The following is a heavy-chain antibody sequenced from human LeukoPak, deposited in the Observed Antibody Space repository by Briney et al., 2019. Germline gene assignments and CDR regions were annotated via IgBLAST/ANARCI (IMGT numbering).Heavy chain of an antibody. CDR3: AREGAGYQK. CDR1: GDSVSSNSAA. V-gene: IGHV6-1*01. J-gene: IGHJ4*02. Sequence: SQTLSLTCAISGDSVSSNSAAWTWIRQSPSRGLEWLGRTYYRSKWFNDYAVSVKSRLIINLDTSKNQFSLQLNSVTPEDTAVYYCAREGAGYQKWGQGTLVTVSS. CDR2: TYYRSKWFN. D-gene: IGHD3-9*01.